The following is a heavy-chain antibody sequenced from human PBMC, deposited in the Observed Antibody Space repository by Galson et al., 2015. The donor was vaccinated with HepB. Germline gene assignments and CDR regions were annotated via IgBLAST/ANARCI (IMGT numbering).Heavy chain of an antibody. CDR3: TTSTRIDSGWYYFDY. D-gene: IGHD6-19*01. Sequence: SLRLSCAASGFTFSNAWMSWVRQAPGKGLEWVGRIKSKTDGGTTDYAAPVKGRFTISRDDSKNTLYLQMNSLKTEDTAEYYCTTSTRIDSGWYYFDYWGQGTLVTVSS. CDR2: IKSKTDGGTT. CDR1: GFTFSNAW. V-gene: IGHV3-15*01. J-gene: IGHJ4*02.